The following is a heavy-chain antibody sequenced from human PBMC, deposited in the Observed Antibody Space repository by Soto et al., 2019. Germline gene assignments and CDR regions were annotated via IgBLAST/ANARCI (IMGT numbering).Heavy chain of an antibody. J-gene: IGHJ4*02. Sequence: QLQLQESGPGLVKPSETLSLTCTVSGGSISSSSYYWGWIRQPPGKGLEWIGSIYYSGSTYYNPSLKSRVTISVDTSKNQFSLKLSSVTAADTAVYYCARRGTGNGIDYWGQGTLVTVSS. CDR2: IYYSGST. D-gene: IGHD1-1*01. CDR3: ARRGTGNGIDY. CDR1: GGSISSSSYY. V-gene: IGHV4-39*01.